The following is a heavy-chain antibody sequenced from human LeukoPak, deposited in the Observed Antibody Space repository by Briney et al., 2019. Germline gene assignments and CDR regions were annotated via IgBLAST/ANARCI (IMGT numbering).Heavy chain of an antibody. Sequence: ASVKVSCKASGYTFTGYYMHWVRQAPGQGLEWMGWINPNSGGTNYAQKFQARVIMTRDTSISTVYLELTSLRSDDTALFYCARGGPSRGTGFYYFDYWGQGTLITVSS. J-gene: IGHJ4*02. CDR2: INPNSGGT. CDR3: ARGGPSRGTGFYYFDY. V-gene: IGHV1-2*02. CDR1: GYTFTGYY. D-gene: IGHD6-19*01.